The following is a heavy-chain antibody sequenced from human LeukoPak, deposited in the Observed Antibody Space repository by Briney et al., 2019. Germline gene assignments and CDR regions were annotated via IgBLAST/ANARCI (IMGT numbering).Heavy chain of an antibody. D-gene: IGHD2-8*01. CDR3: ARKWPSRDWFGP. Sequence: GASVKVSCKASGYIFTTYSIHWVRQAPGQGLEWMGVINPRGDATIYAQKFQGRVTMTSDTSTTTVYMDLSSLRSEDTGLYYCARKWPSRDWFGPWGQGTLVTVSS. J-gene: IGHJ5*02. CDR2: INPRGDAT. CDR1: GYIFTTYS. V-gene: IGHV1-46*01.